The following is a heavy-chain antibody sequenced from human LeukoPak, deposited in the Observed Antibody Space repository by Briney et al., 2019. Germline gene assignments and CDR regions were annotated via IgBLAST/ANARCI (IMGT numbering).Heavy chain of an antibody. CDR1: GFTFSSYG. D-gene: IGHD2-2*02. J-gene: IGHJ6*03. CDR3: AKDSQRGYCSSTSCYTGTYYYYYMGV. Sequence: PGGSLRLSCAASGFTFSSYGMHWVRQAPGKGLEWVAFIRYDGSNKYYADSVKGRFTISRDNSKNTLYLQMNSLRAEDTAVYYCAKDSQRGYCSSTSCYTGTYYYYYMGVWGKGTTVTVSS. CDR2: IRYDGSNK. V-gene: IGHV3-30*02.